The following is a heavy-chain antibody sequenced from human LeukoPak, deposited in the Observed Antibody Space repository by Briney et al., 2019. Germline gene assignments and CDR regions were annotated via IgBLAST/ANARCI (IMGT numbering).Heavy chain of an antibody. V-gene: IGHV4-59*01. D-gene: IGHD3-10*01. CDR3: ARTEYFFDH. CDR2: IYYSGSS. J-gene: IGHJ4*02. CDR1: GVSFSSYY. Sequence: KPSETLSLTCTVSGVSFSSYYWSWIRQPPRKRLEWIGYIYYSGSSNYNPSLKSRVSMSVDTSKNQFSLKLNSVTAADTALYYCARTEYFFDHWGQGTLVTVSS.